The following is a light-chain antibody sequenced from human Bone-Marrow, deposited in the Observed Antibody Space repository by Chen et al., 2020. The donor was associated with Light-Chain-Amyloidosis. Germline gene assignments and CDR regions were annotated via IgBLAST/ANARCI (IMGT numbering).Light chain of an antibody. Sequence: SSELTQPPSVSVLPGQTARITCSADTLANQYAFWYQQKPGQAPVVVIYRDTERPSGIPERFSGSNSGTTVTLTISGVQAEDEADYFCQSTDSSGIYAVFGGGTRLTVL. CDR1: TLANQY. V-gene: IGLV3-25*03. J-gene: IGLJ7*01. CDR3: QSTDSSGIYAV. CDR2: RDT.